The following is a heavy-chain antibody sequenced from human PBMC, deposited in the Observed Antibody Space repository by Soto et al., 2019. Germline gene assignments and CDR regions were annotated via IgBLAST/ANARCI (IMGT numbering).Heavy chain of an antibody. CDR3: VRVVAIPGYPDN. CDR1: GGTFSSYA. D-gene: IGHD5-12*01. CDR2: IVPIVDTS. V-gene: IGHV1-69*12. J-gene: IGHJ4*02. Sequence: QVQLVQSGAEVRQPASSVKVSCKTSGGTFSSYAISWVRQAPGQGLEWMGGIVPIVDTSTYAQKSQGRVTITADESTSTVYMELSSLRSDDTAVYYCVRVVAIPGYPDNWGQGTLVTVSS.